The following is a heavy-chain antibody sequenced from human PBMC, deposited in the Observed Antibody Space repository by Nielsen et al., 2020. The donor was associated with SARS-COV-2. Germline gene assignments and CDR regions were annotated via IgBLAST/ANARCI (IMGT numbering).Heavy chain of an antibody. CDR2: ISSSGGST. D-gene: IGHD1-26*01. CDR3: AKRWELAY. V-gene: IGHV3-23*01. Sequence: GESLKISCAASGFTFSSYAMSWVRQAPGKGLEWVSAISSSGGSTYYADSVKGRFTISRDNSKNTLYLQMNSLRAEDTAVYYCAKRWELAYWGQGTLVTVSS. CDR1: GFTFSSYA. J-gene: IGHJ4*02.